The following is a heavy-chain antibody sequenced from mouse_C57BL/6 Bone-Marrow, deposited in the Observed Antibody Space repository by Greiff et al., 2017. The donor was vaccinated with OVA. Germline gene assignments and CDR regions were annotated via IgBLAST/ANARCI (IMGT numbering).Heavy chain of an antibody. J-gene: IGHJ4*01. CDR3: ARRGSGAMDY. CDR2: ISSGGSYT. D-gene: IGHD1-1*01. V-gene: IGHV5-6*02. Sequence: EVKLVESGGDLVKPGGSLKLSCAVSGFTFSSYGMSWVRQTPDKRLEWVATISSGGSYTYYPDSVKGRFTITRDNAKNTLYLQMSSLTSEDTDMYYCARRGSGAMDYWGQGTAGTVSS. CDR1: GFTFSSYG.